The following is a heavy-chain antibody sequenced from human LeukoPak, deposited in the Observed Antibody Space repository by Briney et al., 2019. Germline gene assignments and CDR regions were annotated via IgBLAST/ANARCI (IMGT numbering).Heavy chain of an antibody. CDR3: ARALAVHGPYYFDF. Sequence: PGGSLSLSCATSGFTFTTYGMHWVRQAPGKGLEWVAVIYYDGSNKYYSDSVKGRFTISRDNSKDTLYLQMDSLRAEDTAVYYCARALAVHGPYYFDFWGQGTRVAVSS. J-gene: IGHJ4*02. CDR1: GFTFTTYG. D-gene: IGHD6-19*01. V-gene: IGHV3-33*01. CDR2: IYYDGSNK.